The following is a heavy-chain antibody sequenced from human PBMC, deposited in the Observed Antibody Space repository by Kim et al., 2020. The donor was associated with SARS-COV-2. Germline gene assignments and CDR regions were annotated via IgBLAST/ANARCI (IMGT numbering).Heavy chain of an antibody. CDR3: ARERYGPGTRENDY. Sequence: AGSGKGRLTISRDNAKNMVYLTMNSLRVDDTAVYYCARERYGPGTRENDYWGQGTLVTVSS. D-gene: IGHD3-10*01. V-gene: IGHV3-74*01. J-gene: IGHJ4*02.